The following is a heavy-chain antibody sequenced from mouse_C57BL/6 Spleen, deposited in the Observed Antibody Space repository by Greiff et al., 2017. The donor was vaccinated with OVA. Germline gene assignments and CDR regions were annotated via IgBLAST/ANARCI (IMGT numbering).Heavy chain of an antibody. CDR3: ARWEDYYGSSY. D-gene: IGHD1-1*01. V-gene: IGHV1-50*01. J-gene: IGHJ3*01. CDR1: GYTFTSYW. Sequence: VQLQESGAELVKPGASVKLSCKASGYTFTSYWMQWVKQRPGQGLEWIGEIDPSDSYTNYNQKFKGKATLTVDTSSSTAYMQLSSLTSEDSAVYYCARWEDYYGSSYWGQGTLVTVSA. CDR2: IDPSDSYT.